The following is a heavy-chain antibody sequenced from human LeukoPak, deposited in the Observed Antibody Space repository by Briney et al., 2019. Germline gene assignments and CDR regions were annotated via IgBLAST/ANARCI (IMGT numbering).Heavy chain of an antibody. V-gene: IGHV3-30-3*01. J-gene: IGHJ4*02. Sequence: TGGSLRLSCAASGFTFSSYAMSWVRQAPGKGLEWVSVSSSDETYKFYADSVRGRFTISRDNSKNRLYLQMSDLRAEDTAVYFCARSVSGVWLFDYWGRGTLVTVSS. CDR1: GFTFSSYA. D-gene: IGHD5/OR15-5a*01. CDR3: ARSVSGVWLFDY. CDR2: SSSDETYK.